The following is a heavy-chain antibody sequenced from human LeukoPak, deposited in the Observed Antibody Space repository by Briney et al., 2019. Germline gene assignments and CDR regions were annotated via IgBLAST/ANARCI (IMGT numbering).Heavy chain of an antibody. Sequence: SKTLSLTCTVSGGSISSSSYYWGWIRQPPGKGLEWIGSIYYSGSTYYNPSLKSRFTISVDTSKNQFSLKLSSVTAADTAVYYCARQGGIAAAATAGWFDPWGQGTLVTVSS. V-gene: IGHV4-39*01. CDR2: IYYSGST. CDR1: GGSISSSSYY. J-gene: IGHJ5*02. CDR3: ARQGGIAAAATAGWFDP. D-gene: IGHD6-13*01.